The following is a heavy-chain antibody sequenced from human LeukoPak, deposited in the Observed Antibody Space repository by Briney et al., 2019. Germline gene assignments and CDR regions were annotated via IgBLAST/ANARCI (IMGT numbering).Heavy chain of an antibody. CDR1: GYSISSSDY. J-gene: IGHJ3*02. D-gene: IGHD1-26*01. V-gene: IGHV4-38-2*01. CDR2: IYHSGAS. CDR3: ARLSRGLLLVDM. Sequence: PSETLSLTCVVSGYSISSSDYWGWIRQRPGRGLEWIGNIYHSGASYYNPSLKSRVTISVDASKNQFSLKLTSVTAADTAVYYCARLSRGLLLVDMWGQGTMVTVSS.